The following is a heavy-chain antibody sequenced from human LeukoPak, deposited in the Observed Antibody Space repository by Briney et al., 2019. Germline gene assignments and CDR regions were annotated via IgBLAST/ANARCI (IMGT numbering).Heavy chain of an antibody. CDR3: ARDEHHLVQGYYFDY. CDR2: ISYDGSNK. V-gene: IGHV3-30*09. J-gene: IGHJ4*02. D-gene: IGHD6-13*01. Sequence: PGRSLGLSCAASGFTFSSYAMHWVRQAPGKGLEWVAVISYDGSNKYYADSVKGRFAISRDNAKNSLFLQMDSLRAEDTALYYCARDEHHLVQGYYFDYWGQGTLVTVSS. CDR1: GFTFSSYA.